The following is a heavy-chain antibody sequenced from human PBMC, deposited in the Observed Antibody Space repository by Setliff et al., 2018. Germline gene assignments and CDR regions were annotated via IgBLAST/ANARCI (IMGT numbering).Heavy chain of an antibody. CDR2: IYYSGST. CDR3: ARVFYYGSGSYLYYFDS. V-gene: IGHV4-39*07. Sequence: TLSLTCTVSGGSLSSSSYYWGWIRQPPGKGLEWIGSIYYSGSTYYNPSLKSRVTISVDTSKNQFSLKLSSVTAADTAVYYCARVFYYGSGSYLYYFDSWGQGTLVTVSS. J-gene: IGHJ4*02. D-gene: IGHD3-10*01. CDR1: GGSLSSSSYY.